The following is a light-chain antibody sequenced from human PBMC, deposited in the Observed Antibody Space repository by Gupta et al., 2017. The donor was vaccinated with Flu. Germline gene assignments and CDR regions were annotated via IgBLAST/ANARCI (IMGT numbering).Light chain of an antibody. CDR3: QSYDSGLTVV. CDR2: DTN. CDR1: PSNIGAGYD. J-gene: IGLJ2*01. V-gene: IGLV1-40*01. Sequence: QSVLTQPPSLPGAPGQRVSISCTASPSNIGAGYDVHWYQQPPGTAPRLLIFDTNNRPSGVPDRFSGSKSGTSASLAIAGLQAEDEADYYCQSYDSGLTVVFGGGTKLTVL.